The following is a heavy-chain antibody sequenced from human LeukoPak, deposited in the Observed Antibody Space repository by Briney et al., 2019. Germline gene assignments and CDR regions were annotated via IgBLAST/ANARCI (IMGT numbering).Heavy chain of an antibody. CDR3: ARGGNDYGDYGFDP. CDR2: MNPNSGNT. D-gene: IGHD4-17*01. Sequence: ASVKVSCKASGYTFTSYDINWVRQATGQGLEWMGWMNPNSGNTGYAQKFQGRVIITRNTSISTAYMELSSLRSEDTAVYYCARGGNDYGDYGFDPWGQGTLVTVSS. CDR1: GYTFTSYD. J-gene: IGHJ5*02. V-gene: IGHV1-8*03.